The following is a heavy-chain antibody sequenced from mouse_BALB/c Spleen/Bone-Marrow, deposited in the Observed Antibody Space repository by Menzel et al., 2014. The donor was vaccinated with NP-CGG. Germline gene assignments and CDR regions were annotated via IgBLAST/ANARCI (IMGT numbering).Heavy chain of an antibody. CDR3: ARNYGYGKSFAY. CDR2: IDPANGNT. J-gene: IGHJ3*01. D-gene: IGHD2-2*01. Sequence: EVQVVESGAELVKPGASVKLSCTASGFNIKDTYMHWVKQRPEQGLEWIGRIDPANGNTKYDPKFQGKATITADTSSNTAYLQLSSLTSEDTAAYYCARNYGYGKSFAYWGQGTLVTVSA. V-gene: IGHV14-3*02. CDR1: GFNIKDTY.